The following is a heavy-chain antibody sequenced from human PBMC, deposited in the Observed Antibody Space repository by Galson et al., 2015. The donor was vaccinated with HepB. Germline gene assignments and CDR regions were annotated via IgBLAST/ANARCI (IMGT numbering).Heavy chain of an antibody. V-gene: IGHV7-4-1*02. D-gene: IGHD3-10*01. CDR1: GYTFTSYA. CDR2: INTNTGNP. Sequence: SVKVSCKASGYTFTSYAMNWVRQAPGQGLEWMGWINTNTGNPTYAQGFTGRFVFSLDTSVSTAYLQISSLKAEDTAVYYCARDYYGSGSYYNAPSYNWFDPWGQGTLVTVSS. CDR3: ARDYYGSGSYYNAPSYNWFDP. J-gene: IGHJ5*02.